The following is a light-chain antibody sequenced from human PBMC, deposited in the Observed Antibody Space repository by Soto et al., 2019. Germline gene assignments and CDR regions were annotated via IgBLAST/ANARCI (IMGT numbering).Light chain of an antibody. CDR1: QNIISS. CDR2: GAS. Sequence: DIQMTQSPSSLSAYVGDRVTITCRASQNIISSLNWYQQKPGRAPKLLIYGASSLQSGVPSRFSGSGSGTDFTLAISNLQAEDFATYYCQQGYSTPPTLGGGTKVDI. CDR3: QQGYSTPPT. J-gene: IGKJ4*01. V-gene: IGKV1-39*01.